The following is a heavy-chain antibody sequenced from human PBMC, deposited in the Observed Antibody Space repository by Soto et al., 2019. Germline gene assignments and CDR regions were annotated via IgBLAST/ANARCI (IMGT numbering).Heavy chain of an antibody. CDR1: GGSISHGDYY. Sequence: QVQLQESGPGLVKPSQTLSLTCTVSGGSISHGDYYWSWIRQPPGKGLEWVGYIYYTGTTYFNPSXKXXLTLSIDTSKSQFSLNLSSVTAADTAVYFCARVTGDYDFDYWGQGTLVTVSS. CDR3: ARVTGDYDFDY. CDR2: IYYTGTT. D-gene: IGHD4-17*01. J-gene: IGHJ4*02. V-gene: IGHV4-30-4*01.